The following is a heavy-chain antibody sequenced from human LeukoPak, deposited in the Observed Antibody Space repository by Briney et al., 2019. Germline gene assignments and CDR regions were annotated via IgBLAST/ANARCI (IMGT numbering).Heavy chain of an antibody. CDR2: IYYSGST. CDR3: ARDPRHYFDY. Sequence: KPSETLSLNCTVSGGSISSSSYYWGWIRQPPGKGLEWIGSIYYSGSTYYNPSLKSRVTISVDTSKNQFSLKLSSVTAADTAVYYCARDPRHYFDYWGQGTLVTVSS. V-gene: IGHV4-39*07. J-gene: IGHJ4*02. CDR1: GGSISSSSYY.